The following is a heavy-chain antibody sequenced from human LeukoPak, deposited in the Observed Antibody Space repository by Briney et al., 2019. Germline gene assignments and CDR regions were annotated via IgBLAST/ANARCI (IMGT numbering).Heavy chain of an antibody. J-gene: IGHJ6*03. V-gene: IGHV4-39*01. CDR3: ARQGDDYFYYYVDV. CDR2: TYYSGST. CDR1: GGSISSNSFY. Sequence: PSETLSLTCSVSGGSISSNSFYWDWIRQPPGKGLEWTGSTYYSGSTFYSSSLESRVSLPVDMSKNQFSLKLTSVTAADTAVYYCARQGDDYFYYYVDVWGEGTTVAVSS. D-gene: IGHD3-16*01.